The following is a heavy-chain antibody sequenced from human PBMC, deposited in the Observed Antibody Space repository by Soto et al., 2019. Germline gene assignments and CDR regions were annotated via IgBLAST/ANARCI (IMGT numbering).Heavy chain of an antibody. CDR1: GFTFSSYW. CDR3: XXXXDGFDI. J-gene: IGHJ3*02. V-gene: IGHV3-7*02. Sequence: EVQLVESGGGLVQPGGSLRLSCAASGFTFSSYWMSWARQAPGKGLKWVATIKKDGSEKYYVDSVKGRFTISRDNAKXXXXXXXXXXXXXXXXXXXXXXXXDGFDIWGQGTMVTVS. CDR2: IKKDGSEK.